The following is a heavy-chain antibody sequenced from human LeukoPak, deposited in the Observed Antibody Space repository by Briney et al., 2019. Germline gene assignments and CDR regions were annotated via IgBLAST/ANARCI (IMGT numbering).Heavy chain of an antibody. J-gene: IGHJ4*02. Sequence: ASVKASCKASGYTFTGYYMHWVRQAPGQGLEWMGWINPNSGGTNYARKFQGRVTITRDTSISTAYMELSRLRSDDTAVYYCARDHRDCTNGVCPYYFDYWGQGTLVTVSS. CDR1: GYTFTGYY. CDR3: ARDHRDCTNGVCPYYFDY. V-gene: IGHV1-2*02. CDR2: INPNSGGT. D-gene: IGHD2-8*01.